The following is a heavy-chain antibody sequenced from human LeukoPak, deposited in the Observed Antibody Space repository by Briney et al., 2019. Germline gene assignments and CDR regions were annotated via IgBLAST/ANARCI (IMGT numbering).Heavy chain of an antibody. J-gene: IGHJ6*03. CDR3: ARDCYRFAMVRGAYYYYMDV. CDR2: IYYSGST. Sequence: PSETLSLTCTVSGGSISSSSYYWGWIRQPPGKGLEWIGNIYYSGSTYYNPSLKSRVTISVDTSKNQFSLKLSSVTAADTAVYYCARDCYRFAMVRGAYYYYMDVWGKGTTVTVSS. CDR1: GGSISSSSYY. D-gene: IGHD3-10*01. V-gene: IGHV4-39*07.